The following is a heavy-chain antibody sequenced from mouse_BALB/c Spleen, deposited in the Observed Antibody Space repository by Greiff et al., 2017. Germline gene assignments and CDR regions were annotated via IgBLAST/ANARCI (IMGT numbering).Heavy chain of an antibody. D-gene: IGHD1-1*01. J-gene: IGHJ3*01. V-gene: IGHV5-17*02. CDR3: ALHDGGFAY. CDR2: ISSGSSTI. CDR1: GFTFSSFG. Sequence: EVKLVESGGGLVQPGGSRKLSCAASGFTFSSFGMHWVRQAPEKGLEWVAYISSGSSTIYYADTVKGRFTISRDNPKNTLFLQMTSLRSEDTAMYYCALHDGGFAYWGQGTLVTVSA.